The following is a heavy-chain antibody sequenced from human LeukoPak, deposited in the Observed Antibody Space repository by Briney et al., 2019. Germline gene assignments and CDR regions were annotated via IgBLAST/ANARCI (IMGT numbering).Heavy chain of an antibody. CDR2: ISYSGGGST. V-gene: IGHV3-23*01. CDR3: ARAYSPYYFDY. CDR1: GFTLSRDD. Sequence: GGSLRLSCAASGFTLSRDDINWVRQAPGKGLEWVSGISYSGGGSTYYADSVRGRFTISTDNSKNTLYLQMNSLRAEDTAVYYCARAYSPYYFDYWGQGTLVTVSS. J-gene: IGHJ4*02. D-gene: IGHD2-15*01.